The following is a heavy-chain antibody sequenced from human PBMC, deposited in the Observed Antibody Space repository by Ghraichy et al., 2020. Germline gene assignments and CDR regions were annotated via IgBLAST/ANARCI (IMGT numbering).Heavy chain of an antibody. CDR2: IKTKSDGGTT. CDR3: TTDRLSSMAREKRFDY. V-gene: IGHV3-15*01. CDR1: GFTFSNAW. D-gene: IGHD3-10*01. J-gene: IGHJ4*02. Sequence: GGSLRLSCAASGFTFSNAWMSWVRQAPGKGLEWVGRIKTKSDGGTTDYAAPVKGRFTISRDDSKNTLYLQMNSLKTEEDTAVYYCTTDRLSSMAREKRFDYWGQGTLVTVSS.